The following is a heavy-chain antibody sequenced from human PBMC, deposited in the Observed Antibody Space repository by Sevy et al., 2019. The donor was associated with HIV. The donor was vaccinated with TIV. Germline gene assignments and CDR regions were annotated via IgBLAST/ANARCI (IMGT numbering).Heavy chain of an antibody. D-gene: IGHD3-9*01. V-gene: IGHV1-24*01. CDR2: FDPEDGET. CDR3: VTDRSLRETYAINGMDV. CDR1: GYTLTELS. Sequence: ASVKVSCKVSGYTLTELSMHWVRQAPGKGLEWMGGFDPEDGETIYAQKFQGRVTMTEDTSTDTAYMELSSLRSEDTAVYYCVTDRSLRETYAINGMDVWGQGTTVTVSS. J-gene: IGHJ6*02.